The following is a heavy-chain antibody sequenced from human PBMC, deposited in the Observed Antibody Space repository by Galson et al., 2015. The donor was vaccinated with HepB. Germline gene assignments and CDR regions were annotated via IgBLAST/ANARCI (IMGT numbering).Heavy chain of an antibody. D-gene: IGHD6-13*01. CDR1: GFTFTSSA. CDR2: IVVGSGNT. Sequence: SVKVSCKASGFTFTSSAVQWVRQARGQRLEWIGWIVVGSGNTNCAQKFQERVTITRDMSTSTAYMELSSLRSEDTAVYYCAAVVAAAGAFDYWGQGTLVTVSS. J-gene: IGHJ4*02. CDR3: AAVVAAAGAFDY. V-gene: IGHV1-58*01.